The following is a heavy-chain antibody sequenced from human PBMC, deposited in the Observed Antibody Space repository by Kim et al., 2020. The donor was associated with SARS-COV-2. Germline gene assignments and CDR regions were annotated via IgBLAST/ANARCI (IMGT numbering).Heavy chain of an antibody. D-gene: IGHD3-10*01. V-gene: IGHV5-51*01. Sequence: GESLKISCKGSGYSFTSYWIGWVRQMPGKGLEWMGIIYPGDSDTRYSPSFQGQVTISADKSISTAYLQWSSLKASDTAMYYCARHPTYYYGSGRYNWFDPWGQGTLVTVSS. CDR3: ARHPTYYYGSGRYNWFDP. CDR1: GYSFTSYW. CDR2: IYPGDSDT. J-gene: IGHJ5*02.